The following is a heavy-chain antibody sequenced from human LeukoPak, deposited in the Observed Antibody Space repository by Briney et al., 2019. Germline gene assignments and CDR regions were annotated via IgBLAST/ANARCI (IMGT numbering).Heavy chain of an antibody. J-gene: IGHJ4*02. CDR1: GFTLSNYW. D-gene: IGHD6-13*01. V-gene: IGHV3-74*01. Sequence: GGSLKLSCAASGFTLSNYWMHWVRQGPGKGLVWVSRVSNDGSSAAYADSVRGRFTISRDNAKNTLYLQMNSLRAEDTAVYYCVGAAADTTPRPWGQGTLVTVSS. CDR3: VGAAADTTPRP. CDR2: VSNDGSSA.